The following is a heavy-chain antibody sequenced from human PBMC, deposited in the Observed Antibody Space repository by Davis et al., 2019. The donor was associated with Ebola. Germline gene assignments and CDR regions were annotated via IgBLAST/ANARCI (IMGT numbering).Heavy chain of an antibody. CDR1: SSTLTSYA. J-gene: IGHJ5*02. CDR2: INAGNGNT. CDR3: ARMGGDFWSGYYVWFDP. Sequence: ASSLISSYASSSTLTSYAMHWLRQSPGPRLVRMGWINAGNGNTKSSQKFQGRVTITRDTSASTAYMELSSLRSEDTAVYYCARMGGDFWSGYYVWFDPWGQGTLVTVSS. V-gene: IGHV1-3*01. D-gene: IGHD3-3*01.